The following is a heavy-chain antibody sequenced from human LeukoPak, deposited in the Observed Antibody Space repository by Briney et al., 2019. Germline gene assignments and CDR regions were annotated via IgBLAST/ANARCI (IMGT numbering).Heavy chain of an antibody. V-gene: IGHV1-24*01. CDR2: FDPEDGET. CDR1: GYTLTELS. J-gene: IGHJ4*02. D-gene: IGHD2-2*02. Sequence: ASVKVSCKVSGYTLTELSMHWVRQAPGKGLEWMGGFDPEDGETIYAQKFQGRVTMTEDTSTDTAYMELSSLRSEDTAVYYCARDWGLYCSSTSCYTGTALDDYWGQGTLVTVSS. CDR3: ARDWGLYCSSTSCYTGTALDDY.